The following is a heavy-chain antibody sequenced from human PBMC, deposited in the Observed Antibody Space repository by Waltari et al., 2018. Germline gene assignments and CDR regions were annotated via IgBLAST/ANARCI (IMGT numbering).Heavy chain of an antibody. CDR1: GFTFSSYA. J-gene: IGHJ4*02. CDR3: AGLTQWLVNFDY. D-gene: IGHD3-22*01. Sequence: EVQLLESGGGLVQPGGSLRLSCAASGFTFSSYAMSWVRQAPGKGVEWVSVISGSGGSTYYADSVKGRFTISRDNSKNTLYLQMNSLRAEDTAVYYCAGLTQWLVNFDYWGQGTLVTVSS. V-gene: IGHV3-23*01. CDR2: ISGSGGST.